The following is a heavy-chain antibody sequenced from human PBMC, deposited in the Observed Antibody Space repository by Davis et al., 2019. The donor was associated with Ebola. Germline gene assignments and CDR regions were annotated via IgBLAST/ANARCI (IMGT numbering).Heavy chain of an antibody. J-gene: IGHJ6*02. D-gene: IGHD6-13*01. Sequence: GESLKISCAASGFTFSSYSMNWVRQAPGKGLEWVSSISSSSSYIYYADSVKGRFTISRDNAKNSLYLQMNSLRAEDTAVYYCASDPTSSSSWYGYYYYGMDVWGQGTTVTVSS. CDR1: GFTFSSYS. CDR2: ISSSSSYI. CDR3: ASDPTSSSSWYGYYYYGMDV. V-gene: IGHV3-21*01.